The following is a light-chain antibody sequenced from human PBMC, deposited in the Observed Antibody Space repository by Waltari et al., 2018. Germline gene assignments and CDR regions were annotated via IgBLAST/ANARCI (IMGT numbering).Light chain of an antibody. CDR1: QSVRTN. Sequence: VLLTQSPASLSVSPGDTVILSCRASQSVRTNLVWYQQKAGQAPRTLIYGASTRASGVPSRFSGSGSETDFTLIISSLQSEDAAVYFCQQYYVWPPITVGGGTKLE. J-gene: IGKJ4*01. CDR2: GAS. V-gene: IGKV3-15*01. CDR3: QQYYVWPPIT.